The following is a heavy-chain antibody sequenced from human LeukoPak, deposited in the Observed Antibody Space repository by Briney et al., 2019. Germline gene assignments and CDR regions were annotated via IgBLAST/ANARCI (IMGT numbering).Heavy chain of an antibody. V-gene: IGHV3-23*01. CDR2: ISGSGGST. J-gene: IGHJ6*02. CDR3: AKVNWGDDILTGYYYYGMDV. D-gene: IGHD3-9*01. CDR1: GFTFSSYA. Sequence: GRSPRLSCAASGFTFSSYAMSWVRQAPGKGLEWVSAISGSGGSTYYADSVKGRFTISRDNSKNTLYLQMNSLRAEDTAVYYCAKVNWGDDILTGYYYYGMDVWGQGTTVTVSS.